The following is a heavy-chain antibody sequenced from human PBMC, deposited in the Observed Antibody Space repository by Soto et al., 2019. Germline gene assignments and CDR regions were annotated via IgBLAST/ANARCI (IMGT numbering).Heavy chain of an antibody. D-gene: IGHD4-17*01. Sequence: SETLSLTCTVSGDSISSYYWTWIRQPPGKGLEWIGYISYSGSTKYNPSLKSRVTISVDTSKNQFSLKLSSVTAVDTAVYYCARKNGVLDAFDIWGQGTMVTVSS. V-gene: IGHV4-59*12. CDR2: ISYSGST. CDR3: ARKNGVLDAFDI. CDR1: GDSISSYY. J-gene: IGHJ3*02.